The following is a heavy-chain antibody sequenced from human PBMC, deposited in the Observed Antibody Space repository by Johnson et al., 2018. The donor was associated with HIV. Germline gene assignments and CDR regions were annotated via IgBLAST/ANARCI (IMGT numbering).Heavy chain of an antibody. J-gene: IGHJ3*02. V-gene: IGHV3-11*04. D-gene: IGHD4-23*01. Sequence: QVQLVESGGDLVKPGGSLRLSCAASGFTFRDYYMSWIRQAPGKGLEWVSYISSSGNTIYYADSVKGRFTISRDNPKNTLYLQINSLRLEDTAVYYCANLGDYSGINGFDIWGQGTMVTVSS. CDR2: ISSSGNTI. CDR1: GFTFRDYY. CDR3: ANLGDYSGINGFDI.